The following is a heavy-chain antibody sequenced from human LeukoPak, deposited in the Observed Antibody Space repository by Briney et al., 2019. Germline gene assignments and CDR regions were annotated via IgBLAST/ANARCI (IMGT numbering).Heavy chain of an antibody. Sequence: SETLSLTCSVSGGSISSYYWSWIRQPPGKGLEWIGYIYYSGSTNYNPSLKSRVTISVDTSKNQFSLKLSSVTAADTAVYYCAKDGRIEKRGFDIWGQGTMVTVSS. CDR2: IYYSGST. J-gene: IGHJ3*02. CDR1: GGSISSYY. D-gene: IGHD5-24*01. CDR3: AKDGRIEKRGFDI. V-gene: IGHV4-59*01.